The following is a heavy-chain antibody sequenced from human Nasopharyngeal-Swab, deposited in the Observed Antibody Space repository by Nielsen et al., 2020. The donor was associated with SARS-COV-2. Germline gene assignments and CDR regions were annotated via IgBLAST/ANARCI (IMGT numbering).Heavy chain of an antibody. D-gene: IGHD5-18*01. CDR2: ISGSDHTT. J-gene: IGHJ4*02. CDR3: ARAETGYSYGYPFDY. CDR1: GFTFRGYA. Sequence: GESLKISCAASGFTFRGYAISWVRQAPGKGLEWVSVISGSDHTTYYADSVKGRFTISRDNSKNTVNLQMNSLRAEDTAVYYCARAETGYSYGYPFDYWGQGTLVTVSS. V-gene: IGHV3-23*01.